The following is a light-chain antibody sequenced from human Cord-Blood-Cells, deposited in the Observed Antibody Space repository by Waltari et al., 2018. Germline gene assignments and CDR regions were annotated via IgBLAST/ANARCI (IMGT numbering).Light chain of an antibody. J-gene: IGLJ3*02. Sequence: QSALTQPASVSGSPGQSITIPCTGTSSDVGSYNLVSWYQQHPGKAPKLMIYEGSKRPSGVSNRFAGSKCGNTASLTISGLQAEDEADYYCCSYAGSSTWVFGGGTKLTVL. CDR3: CSYAGSSTWV. V-gene: IGLV2-23*01. CDR2: EGS. CDR1: SSDVGSYNL.